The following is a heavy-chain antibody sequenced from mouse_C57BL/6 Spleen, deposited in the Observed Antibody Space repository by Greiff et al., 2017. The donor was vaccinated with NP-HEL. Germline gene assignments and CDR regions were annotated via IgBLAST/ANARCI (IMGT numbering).Heavy chain of an antibody. Sequence: QVQLQQPGAELVMPGASVKLSCKASGYTFTSYWMHWVKQRPGQGLEWIGEIDPSDSYTNSNQQFKGKSTLTVDKSSSTAYMQLSSLTSEDSAVYYCARKGVYGSSYLYYFDYWGQGTTLTVSS. CDR3: ARKGVYGSSYLYYFDY. CDR1: GYTFTSYW. CDR2: IDPSDSYT. J-gene: IGHJ2*01. V-gene: IGHV1-69*01. D-gene: IGHD1-1*01.